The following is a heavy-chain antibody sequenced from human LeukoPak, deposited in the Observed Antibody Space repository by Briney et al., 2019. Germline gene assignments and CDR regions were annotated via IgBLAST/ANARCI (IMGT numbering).Heavy chain of an antibody. CDR2: ISGSSNYI. CDR3: ARELDSISPDY. J-gene: IGHJ4*02. D-gene: IGHD6-6*01. V-gene: IGHV3-21*01. Sequence: GGSLRLSCAASGFTFSSYSMNWVRQAPGKGLEWVSSISGSSNYIYYADSVKGRFTISRDNAKSPLYLQMNSLRAEDTAVYYCARELDSISPDYWGQGNLVTVSS. CDR1: GFTFSSYS.